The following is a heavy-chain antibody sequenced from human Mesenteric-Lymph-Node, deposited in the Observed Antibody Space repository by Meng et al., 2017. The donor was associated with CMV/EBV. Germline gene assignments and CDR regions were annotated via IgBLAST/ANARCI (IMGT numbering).Heavy chain of an antibody. J-gene: IGHJ4*02. CDR3: ARSRRENFYDFEGYCDY. Sequence: GGSLRLSCAASGFTFGAYSMNWVRQAPGKRLEWVSSISDTSTYIYYADSLKGRFTISRDNAKNSLYLHINSLRAEDTAVYYCARSRRENFYDFEGYCDYWGQGTLVTVSS. CDR2: ISDTSTYI. D-gene: IGHD3-3*01. V-gene: IGHV3-21*01. CDR1: GFTFGAYS.